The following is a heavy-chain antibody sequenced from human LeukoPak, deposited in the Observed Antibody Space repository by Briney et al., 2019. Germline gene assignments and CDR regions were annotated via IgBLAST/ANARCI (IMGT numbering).Heavy chain of an antibody. Sequence: SETLSLTCAVYGGSFSGYYWSWIRQPPGKGLEWIGEINHSGSTNYNPSLKSRVTISVDTSKNQFSLKLSSVTAADTAVYYCAYDSSGSFDYWGQGILVTVSS. CDR3: AYDSSGSFDY. D-gene: IGHD3-22*01. CDR1: GGSFSGYY. J-gene: IGHJ4*02. V-gene: IGHV4-34*01. CDR2: INHSGST.